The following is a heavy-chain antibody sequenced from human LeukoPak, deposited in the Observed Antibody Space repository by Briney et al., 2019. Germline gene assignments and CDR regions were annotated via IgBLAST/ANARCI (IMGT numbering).Heavy chain of an antibody. CDR3: ARPPATMVYPMGGY. CDR1: GYTFTGYY. D-gene: IGHD2-8*01. Sequence: ASVKVSCKAYGYTFTGYYMHWVRQAPGQGLDGMGWINPNTGDTNYAQKFQGRVAMTGDSSISTAYMELSRLRSDDTAVYYCARPPATMVYPMGGYWGQGTLVTVSS. J-gene: IGHJ4*02. V-gene: IGHV1-2*02. CDR2: INPNTGDT.